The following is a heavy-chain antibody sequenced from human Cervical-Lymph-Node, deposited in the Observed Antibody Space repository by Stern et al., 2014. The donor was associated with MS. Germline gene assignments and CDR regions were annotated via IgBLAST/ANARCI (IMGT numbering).Heavy chain of an antibody. CDR1: GFSLSNTQMG. J-gene: IGHJ4*02. Sequence: QITLNESGPVLVKPTETLTLTCTVSGFSLSNTQMGVTWIRQPPGQALDWLAHIFSNDEKSYSTSLKSRLHISQNTHYTQDVLTLTNMDPVDTATYYCARINVGPTFYSPFDYWGQGALVTVSS. V-gene: IGHV2-26*01. CDR2: IFSNDEK. CDR3: ARINVGPTFYSPFDY. D-gene: IGHD2/OR15-2a*01.